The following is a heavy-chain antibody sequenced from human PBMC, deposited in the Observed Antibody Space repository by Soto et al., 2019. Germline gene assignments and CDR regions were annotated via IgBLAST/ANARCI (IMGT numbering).Heavy chain of an antibody. Sequence: PSETLSLTCSVSGGSINSNYWSWIRQPAGKGLEWIGRISNGGNSHYSPSLKSRLTLSLDTSKNHLSLTLSSVTAADTAVYYCAREFGSSRHFDYWGQGTPVTVSS. D-gene: IGHD3-16*01. V-gene: IGHV4-4*07. CDR1: GGSINSNY. CDR3: AREFGSSRHFDY. J-gene: IGHJ4*02. CDR2: ISNGGNS.